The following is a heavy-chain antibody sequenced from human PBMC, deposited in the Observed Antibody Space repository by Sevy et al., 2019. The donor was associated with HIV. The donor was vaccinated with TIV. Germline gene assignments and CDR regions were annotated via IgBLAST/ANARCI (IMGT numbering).Heavy chain of an antibody. CDR1: GFTFSSYA. CDR3: ARDRYYYGSGSYYDYYYYYMDV. Sequence: GGSLRLSCAASGFTFSSYAMRWVRQAPGKGLEWVAVISYDGSNKYYADSVKGRFTISRDNSKNTLYLQMNSLRAEDTAVYYCARDRYYYGSGSYYDYYYYYMDVWGKGTTVTVSS. J-gene: IGHJ6*03. D-gene: IGHD3-10*01. V-gene: IGHV3-30-3*01. CDR2: ISYDGSNK.